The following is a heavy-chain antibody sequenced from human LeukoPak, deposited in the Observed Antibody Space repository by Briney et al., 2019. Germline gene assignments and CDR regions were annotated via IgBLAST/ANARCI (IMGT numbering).Heavy chain of an antibody. CDR1: GYTFTGYY. V-gene: IGHV1-2*02. D-gene: IGHD3-22*01. CDR2: INPNSGGT. J-gene: IGHJ4*02. CDR3: ARDWARGYYYDSSAMS. Sequence: ASVKVSCKASGYTFTGYYMHWVRQAPGQGLEWMGWINPNSGGTNYAQKFQGRVTMTRDTSIGTAYMELSRLRSDDTAVYYCARDWARGYYYDSSAMSWGQGTLVTVSS.